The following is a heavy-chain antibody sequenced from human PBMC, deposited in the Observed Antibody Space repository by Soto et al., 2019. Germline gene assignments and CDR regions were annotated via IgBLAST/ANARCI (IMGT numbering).Heavy chain of an antibody. Sequence: ASVKVSCKASGYTFTGYYIHWVRQAPGQGLEWMGWINPNSGGTNYAQKFQGWVTMTRDTSISTAYMELSRLRSDDTAVYYCARDLTVGSSGLTSSYGMDVWGQGTTVTVSS. CDR1: GYTFTGYY. CDR3: ARDLTVGSSGLTSSYGMDV. CDR2: INPNSGGT. J-gene: IGHJ6*02. V-gene: IGHV1-2*04. D-gene: IGHD6-19*01.